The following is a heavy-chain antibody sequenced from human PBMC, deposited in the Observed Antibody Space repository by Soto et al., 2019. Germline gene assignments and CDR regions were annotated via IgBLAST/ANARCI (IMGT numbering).Heavy chain of an antibody. CDR3: ARDQERDYFDY. V-gene: IGHV4-30-4*01. J-gene: IGHJ4*02. Sequence: PSETLSLTCTVSGGSISSGDYYWSWIRQPPGKGLEWIGYIYYSGSTYYNPSLKSRVTISVDTSKNQFSLKLSSVTAADTAVYYCARDQERDYFDYWGQGTLVTVSS. CDR1: GGSISSGDYY. CDR2: IYYSGST.